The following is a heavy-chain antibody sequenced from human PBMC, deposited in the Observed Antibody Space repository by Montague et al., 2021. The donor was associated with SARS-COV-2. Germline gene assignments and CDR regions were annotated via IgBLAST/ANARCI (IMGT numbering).Heavy chain of an antibody. J-gene: IGHJ6*02. Sequence: CAISGDSVSSNDAAWNWIRQSSSRGLEWLGRTYYRSTWYNDYAVSVTGRITINPDTSKNQFSPQLNSVTPEDTAVYYCARQFGITWYALGAWGQGTTVTVSS. CDR1: GDSVSSNDAA. V-gene: IGHV6-1*01. D-gene: IGHD3-10*01. CDR3: ARQFGITWYALGA. CDR2: TYYRSTWYN.